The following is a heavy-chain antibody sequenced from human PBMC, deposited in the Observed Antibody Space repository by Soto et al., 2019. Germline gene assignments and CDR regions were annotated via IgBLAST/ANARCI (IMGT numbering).Heavy chain of an antibody. V-gene: IGHV3-30-3*01. D-gene: IGHD6-13*01. Sequence: PGGSLRLSCAASGFTFSSYAMHWVRQAPGKGLEWVAVISYDGSNKYYADSVKGRFTISRDNSKNTLYLQMNSLRAEDTAVYYCAKDAGDTRGAAAVDYWGQGTLVTVSS. CDR3: AKDAGDTRGAAAVDY. J-gene: IGHJ4*02. CDR1: GFTFSSYA. CDR2: ISYDGSNK.